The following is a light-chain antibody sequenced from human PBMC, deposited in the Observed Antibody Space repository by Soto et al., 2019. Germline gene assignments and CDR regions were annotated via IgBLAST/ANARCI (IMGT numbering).Light chain of an antibody. V-gene: IGKV1-8*01. CDR1: QGICSY. CDR3: QQTRSYPST. Sequence: AIGMAQSPSSFSASTGDGVTITCRASQGICSYLAWYQQKPGKAPKLLIYAASTLQSGVPSRFRGSGSGTDCTLTINSLQAEDVPTYYCQQTRSYPSTFGGGTQVDIK. CDR2: AAS. J-gene: IGKJ4*01.